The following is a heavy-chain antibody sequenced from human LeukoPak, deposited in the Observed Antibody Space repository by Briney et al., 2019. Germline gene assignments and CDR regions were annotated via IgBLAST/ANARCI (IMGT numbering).Heavy chain of an antibody. Sequence: ASVKVSCKASGYTFTGYYMHWVRQAPGQGPEWMGWINPNSGGTNYAQKFQGWVTMTRDTSISTAYMELSRLRSDDTAVYYCARLAYYDYVWASHFDYWGQGTLVTVSS. V-gene: IGHV1-2*04. D-gene: IGHD3-16*01. CDR1: GYTFTGYY. CDR2: INPNSGGT. CDR3: ARLAYYDYVWASHFDY. J-gene: IGHJ4*02.